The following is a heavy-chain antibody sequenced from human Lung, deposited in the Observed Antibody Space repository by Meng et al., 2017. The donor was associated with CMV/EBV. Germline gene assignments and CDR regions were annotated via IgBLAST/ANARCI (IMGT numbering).Heavy chain of an antibody. CDR1: GYTFTHYP. J-gene: IGHJ4*02. Sequence: QVHLGQSWAEVKRPGAPVKVSCKASGYTFTHYPIHWVRQAPGQRLEWMGWINAGNGNTRYSQKFQGRVTITRDTSATTAYMELGSLRSEDTAVYYCARDVVVPAALTVRIDYWGQGTLVTVSS. D-gene: IGHD2-2*01. CDR3: ARDVVVPAALTVRIDY. CDR2: INAGNGNT. V-gene: IGHV1-3*01.